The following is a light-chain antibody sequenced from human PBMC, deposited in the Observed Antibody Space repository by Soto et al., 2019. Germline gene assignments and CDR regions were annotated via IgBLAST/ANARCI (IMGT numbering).Light chain of an antibody. Sequence: ESVLTQSPGTPALSPGERATRSCRASQSVSSSYLAWYQQKPGQAPRLLIYGASTRTAGIPDRFTGSGSGTDFTLTISRLEPEDFAVYYCQQYGTSRTFGQGTKVDIK. CDR3: QQYGTSRT. J-gene: IGKJ1*01. CDR2: GAS. CDR1: QSVSSSY. V-gene: IGKV3-20*01.